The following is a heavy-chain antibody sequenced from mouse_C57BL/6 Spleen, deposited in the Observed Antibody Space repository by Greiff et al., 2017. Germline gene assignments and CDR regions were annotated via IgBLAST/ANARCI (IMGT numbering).Heavy chain of an antibody. V-gene: IGHV1-42*01. CDR1: GYSFTGYY. Sequence: VQLQQSGPELVKPGASVKISCKASGYSFTGYYMNWVKQSPEKSLEWIGEINPSTGGTTYNQKFKAKATLTVDKSSSTAYMQLKSLTSEDSAVYYCARSELQGWFAYWGQGTLVTVSA. D-gene: IGHD1-1*01. J-gene: IGHJ3*01. CDR2: INPSTGGT. CDR3: ARSELQGWFAY.